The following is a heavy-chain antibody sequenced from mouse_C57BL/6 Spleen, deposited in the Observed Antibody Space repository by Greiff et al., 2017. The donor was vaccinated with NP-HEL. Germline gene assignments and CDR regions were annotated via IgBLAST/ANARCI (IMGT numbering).Heavy chain of an antibody. D-gene: IGHD2-4*01. J-gene: IGHJ4*01. CDR3: ARYDYDDDGYYYAMDY. V-gene: IGHV2-2*01. CDR2: IWSGGST. Sequence: QVQLQQSGPGLVQPSQSLSITCTVSGFSLTSYGVHWVRQSPGKGLEWLGVIWSGGSTDYNAAFISRLSISKDNSKSQVFFKMNSLQADDTAIYYCARYDYDDDGYYYAMDYWGQGTSVTVSS. CDR1: GFSLTSYG.